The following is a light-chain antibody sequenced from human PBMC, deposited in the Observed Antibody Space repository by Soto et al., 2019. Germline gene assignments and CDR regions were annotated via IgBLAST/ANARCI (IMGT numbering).Light chain of an antibody. Sequence: DIQMTQSPSTLSASLGDRVTITCRASQGISRWLAWYQQRPGKAPKLLIYDASTLHSGVSSRFSGSGSGTEFTLTISSLQPNDSATYYCQQYTTYWTF. CDR2: DAS. CDR3: QQYTTYWT. CDR1: QGISRW. J-gene: IGKJ1*01. V-gene: IGKV1-5*01.